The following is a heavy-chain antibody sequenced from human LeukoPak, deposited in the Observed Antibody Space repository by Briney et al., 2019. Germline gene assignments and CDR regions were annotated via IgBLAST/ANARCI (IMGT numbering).Heavy chain of an antibody. CDR3: ARDVSHLGVVI. J-gene: IGHJ4*02. CDR2: INPSDSIT. Sequence: ASVKVSCKASGYTFTSYYMHWVRQAPGQGLEWVGIINPSDSITTYAQKFQGRVTITTDESMSTAYMELSSLRSEDTAVYYCARDVSHLGVVIWGQGTLVTVSS. CDR1: GYTFTSYY. D-gene: IGHD3-3*01. V-gene: IGHV1-46*01.